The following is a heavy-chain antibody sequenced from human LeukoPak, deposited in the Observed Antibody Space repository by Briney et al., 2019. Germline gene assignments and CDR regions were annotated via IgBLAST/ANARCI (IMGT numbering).Heavy chain of an antibody. V-gene: IGHV3-48*04. Sequence: GGSLRLSCAASGFTFSSYAMSWVRQAPGKGLEWVSYISSSGSTIYYADSVKGRFTISRDNAKNSLYLQMNSLRAEDTAVYYCAREFVRYGSGVDYWGQGTLVTVSS. CDR1: GFTFSSYA. D-gene: IGHD3-10*01. CDR2: ISSSGSTI. J-gene: IGHJ4*02. CDR3: AREFVRYGSGVDY.